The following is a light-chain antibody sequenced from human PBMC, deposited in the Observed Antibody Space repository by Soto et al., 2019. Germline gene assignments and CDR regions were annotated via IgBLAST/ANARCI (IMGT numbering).Light chain of an antibody. CDR1: RGISSY. Sequence: AIRMTQSPSSLSASTGDRVTTTCRASRGISSYLAWFQQKPGRPPKLLMSATSTLLSDVPSRFSGSGSGTDFTLTIGCLQSEDIATYYCQQYYTYPWTFGQGPHVEIK. CDR2: ATS. J-gene: IGKJ1*01. CDR3: QQYYTYPWT. V-gene: IGKV1-8*01.